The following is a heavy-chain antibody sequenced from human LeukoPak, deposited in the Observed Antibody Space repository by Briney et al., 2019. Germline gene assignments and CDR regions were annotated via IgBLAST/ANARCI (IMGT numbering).Heavy chain of an antibody. Sequence: GGSLRLSCAASGFTFSSYWMSWVRQAPGKGLEWVSSFSGSGGSRYYADAVRGRFTVSRDNSKNTLYLIMTSLRAEDSAVYYCAKSSQLDYWGQGTLVTVSS. CDR2: FSGSGGSR. D-gene: IGHD6-6*01. CDR3: AKSSQLDY. J-gene: IGHJ4*02. CDR1: GFTFSSYW. V-gene: IGHV3-23*01.